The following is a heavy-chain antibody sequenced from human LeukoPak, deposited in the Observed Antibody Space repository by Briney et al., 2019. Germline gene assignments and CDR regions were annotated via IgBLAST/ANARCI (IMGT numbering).Heavy chain of an antibody. J-gene: IGHJ4*02. CDR3: TTDPNPYSSGWYSGF. CDR1: GLTFRNAW. D-gene: IGHD6-19*01. CDR2: IKSKTDGGTT. V-gene: IGHV3-15*01. Sequence: GGSLRLSCAASGLTFRNAWMSWVRQAPGKALEWVGRIKSKTDGGTTDYAAPVKGRFTISRDDSKNTLFLQMNSLKTEDTAVYYCTTDPNPYSSGWYSGFWGQGTLVTVSS.